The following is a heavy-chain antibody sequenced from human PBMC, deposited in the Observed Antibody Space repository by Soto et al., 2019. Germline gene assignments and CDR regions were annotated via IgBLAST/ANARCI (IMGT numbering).Heavy chain of an antibody. Sequence: PSETLSLTCVVYGGSFSGYYWSWIRQSPGKGLEWIGGINHRGSTNYNPSLESRVTISVDTSKNQFSLKLPSVTAADTAMYYCARDGFCTSTTCRVGNWFDPWGQGTLGTVSS. J-gene: IGHJ5*02. CDR3: ARDGFCTSTTCRVGNWFDP. CDR2: INHRGST. CDR1: GGSFSGYY. V-gene: IGHV4-34*01. D-gene: IGHD2-2*01.